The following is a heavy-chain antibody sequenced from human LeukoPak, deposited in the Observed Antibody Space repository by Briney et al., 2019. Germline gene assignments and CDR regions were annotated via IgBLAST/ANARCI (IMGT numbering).Heavy chain of an antibody. CDR1: GGSISSYY. J-gene: IGHJ6*03. Sequence: SETLSLTCTVSGGSISSYYWSWIRQPPGKGLEWIGYIYYSGSTNYNPSLKSRVTISVDTSKNQFSLKLTSVTAADTAVYYCARTMEGYCSGGSCYQYSYYMDVWGKGTTVTVSS. CDR3: ARTMEGYCSGGSCYQYSYYMDV. CDR2: IYYSGST. D-gene: IGHD2-15*01. V-gene: IGHV4-59*01.